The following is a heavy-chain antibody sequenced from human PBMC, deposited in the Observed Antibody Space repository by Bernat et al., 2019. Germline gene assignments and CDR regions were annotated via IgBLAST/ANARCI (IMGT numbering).Heavy chain of an antibody. V-gene: IGHV3-66*01. CDR2: ISSGGST. Sequence: EVQLVESGGGLVQPGGSLRLSCAVSGFSVSDNYMNWVRQAPGKGLEWVSLISSGGSTDYADSVKGRFTISRDNPRNTLYRQLNSMRDEDTALYYCARDDGTGGAFDYWGPGTLVTVSS. CDR3: ARDDGTGGAFDY. D-gene: IGHD1-26*01. CDR1: GFSVSDNY. J-gene: IGHJ4*02.